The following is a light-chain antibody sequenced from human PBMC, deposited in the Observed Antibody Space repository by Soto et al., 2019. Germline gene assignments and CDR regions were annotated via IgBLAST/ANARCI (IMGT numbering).Light chain of an antibody. CDR1: ESISDW. Sequence: DIQMTQSPSTLSASVGDRVTFTCRSSESISDWLVWYHQRPGKPPKLLIYKASRLESGVPSRFSGSASGTECTLTITSLQPDDFGTYYCQQYSTSSISFGPGTRLEIK. CDR2: KAS. CDR3: QQYSTSSIS. J-gene: IGKJ5*01. V-gene: IGKV1-5*03.